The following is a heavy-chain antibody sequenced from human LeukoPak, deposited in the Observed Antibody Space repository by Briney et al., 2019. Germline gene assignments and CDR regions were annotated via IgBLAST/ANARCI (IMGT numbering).Heavy chain of an antibody. D-gene: IGHD3-10*01. CDR2: ISGSGGST. CDR3: ARFSYGSGSKDTDY. J-gene: IGHJ4*02. V-gene: IGHV3-23*01. Sequence: GGSLRLSCAASGFTFSSYAMSWVRQAPGKGLEWVSAISGSGGSTYCADSVKGRFTISRDNSKNTLYLQMNSLRAEDTAVYYCARFSYGSGSKDTDYWGQGTLVTVSS. CDR1: GFTFSSYA.